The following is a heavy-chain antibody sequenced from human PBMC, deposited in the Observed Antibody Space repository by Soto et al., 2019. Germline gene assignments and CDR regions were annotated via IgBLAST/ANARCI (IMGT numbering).Heavy chain of an antibody. CDR3: ARSYYDSSGWYYFDY. V-gene: IGHV4-30-4*01. CDR1: GGSVSSGSYY. Sequence: PSETLSLTCTVSGGSVSSGSYYWNWIRQPPGKGLEWIGYIYYSGSTYYNPSLKSRVTISVDTSKNQFSLKLSSVTAADTAVYYCARSYYDSSGWYYFDYWGQGTLVTVSS. D-gene: IGHD3-22*01. J-gene: IGHJ4*02. CDR2: IYYSGST.